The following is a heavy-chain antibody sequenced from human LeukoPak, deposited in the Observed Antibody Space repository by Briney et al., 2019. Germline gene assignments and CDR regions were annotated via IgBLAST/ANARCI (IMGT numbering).Heavy chain of an antibody. V-gene: IGHV4-31*03. J-gene: IGHJ4*02. CDR1: GGSISGGEYY. Sequence: SQTLSLTCTVSGGSISGGEYYWNWIRQHPGKGLEWIGYIHHSGSTFYNPSLKSRFTISVDTSKNRFSLKLTSVTAADTAFYYCARGELVFDNWGQGTLVTVSS. CDR3: ARGELVFDN. CDR2: IHHSGST. D-gene: IGHD1-26*01.